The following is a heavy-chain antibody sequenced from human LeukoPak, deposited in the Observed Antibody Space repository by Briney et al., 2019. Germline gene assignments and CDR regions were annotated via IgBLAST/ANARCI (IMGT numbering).Heavy chain of an antibody. CDR2: IFYSGST. CDR3: ARHPVGWLRLYDN. Sequence: SVTLSLTCTVSGGSISSYYGGWIRQPRGKGVEWGGSIFYSGSTYYNPSLKSRVTISVDTSKNQFSLKLSSVTAADTAVYYCARHPVGWLRLYDNWGQGTPVTASS. CDR1: GGSISSYY. D-gene: IGHD5-12*01. J-gene: IGHJ4*02. V-gene: IGHV4-39*01.